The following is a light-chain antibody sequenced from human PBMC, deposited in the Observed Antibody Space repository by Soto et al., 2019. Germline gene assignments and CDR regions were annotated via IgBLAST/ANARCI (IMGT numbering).Light chain of an antibody. V-gene: IGLV2-14*01. J-gene: IGLJ7*01. CDR3: SSYTNRNCLV. CDR1: SSDVGGYNY. Sequence: QSVLTQPASVSGSPGQSITISCTGTSSDVGGYNYVSWYQQYPGKAPKLMIYDVDTRPSGVSNRFSGSKSGNTASLTISGLQADDDADYYFSSYTNRNCLVFGAGTQLTVL. CDR2: DVD.